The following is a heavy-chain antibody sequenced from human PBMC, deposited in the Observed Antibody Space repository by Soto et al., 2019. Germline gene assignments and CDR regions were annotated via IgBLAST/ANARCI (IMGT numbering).Heavy chain of an antibody. CDR2: IYYSGST. CDR1: GGSISSYY. Sequence: SETLSLTCTVSGGSISSYYWSWIRQPPGKGLEWIGYIYYSGSTNYNPSLKSRVTISVDTSKNQFSLKLSSVTAADTAVYYCARIPSMITFGGADNWFDPWGQGTLVTVSS. D-gene: IGHD3-16*01. CDR3: ARIPSMITFGGADNWFDP. V-gene: IGHV4-59*01. J-gene: IGHJ5*02.